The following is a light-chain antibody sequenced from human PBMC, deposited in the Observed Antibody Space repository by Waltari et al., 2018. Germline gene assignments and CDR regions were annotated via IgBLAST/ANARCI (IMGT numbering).Light chain of an antibody. CDR2: AAS. J-gene: IGKJ1*01. CDR3: QQSYNTPQT. CDR1: QTISSF. Sequence: DIQMTQSPSSLSASVGDRVVFTCRASQTISSFLNWYQHKAGQAPKLLIYAASSLQSGVPARFSGSRSGTDFTLTISSLQPEDFATYYCQQSYNTPQTFGQGTKVEIK. V-gene: IGKV1-39*01.